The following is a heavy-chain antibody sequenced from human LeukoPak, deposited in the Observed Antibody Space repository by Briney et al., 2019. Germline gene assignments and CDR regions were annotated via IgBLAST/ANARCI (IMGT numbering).Heavy chain of an antibody. CDR1: GGSISSSSYY. CDR2: IYYSGST. CDR3: ARRRSGWYDY. Sequence: SETLSLTCTVSGGSISSSSYYWGWIRQPPGKGLVWIESIYYSGSTYYHPSLQSRPPISVDTSKTLFSLKLSSVTAHGSAVYYRARRRSGWYDYWGQGTLVTVSS. D-gene: IGHD6-19*01. V-gene: IGHV4-39*01. J-gene: IGHJ4*02.